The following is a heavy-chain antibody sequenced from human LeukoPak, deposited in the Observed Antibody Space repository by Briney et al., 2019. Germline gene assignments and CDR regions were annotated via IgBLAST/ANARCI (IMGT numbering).Heavy chain of an antibody. Sequence: ASVKVSCKAAGYTFAGYYMHWVRQAPGQGLEWMGWINPKIGGTNYAQKFQGRVTMTRDTSISTAYMELSRLRSDDTAVYYCAREIGSGSFLDNWGQGTLVTVSS. J-gene: IGHJ4*02. CDR1: GYTFAGYY. V-gene: IGHV1-2*02. CDR3: AREIGSGSFLDN. D-gene: IGHD3-10*01. CDR2: INPKIGGT.